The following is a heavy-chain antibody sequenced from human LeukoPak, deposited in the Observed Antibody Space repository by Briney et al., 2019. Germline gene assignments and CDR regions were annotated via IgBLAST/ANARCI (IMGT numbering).Heavy chain of an antibody. J-gene: IGHJ5*02. CDR2: ISGSGGST. CDR3: AKGQENRWELFSGTYNWFDP. D-gene: IGHD3-10*01. V-gene: IGHV3-23*01. CDR1: GFTFSSYA. Sequence: GGSLRPSCAASGFTFSSYAMSWVRQAPGKGLEWVSAISGSGGSTYYADSVKGRFTISRDNSKNTLYLQMNSLRAEDTAVYYCAKGQENRWELFSGTYNWFDPWGQGTLVTVSS.